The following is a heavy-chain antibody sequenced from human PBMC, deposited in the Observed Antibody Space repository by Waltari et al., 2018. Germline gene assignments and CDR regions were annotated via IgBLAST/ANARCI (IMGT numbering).Heavy chain of an antibody. CDR2: IYHSAST. V-gene: IGHV4-38-2*02. Sequence: QVQLQESGPGLVKPSETLSLTCTVSGYSISSGYYWGWIRPPPGKGLELIVSIYHSASTYYNPSLKSRVTISVDTSKNQFSLKLSSVTAADTAVYYCARVSDDSSGSFDYWGQGTLVTVSS. D-gene: IGHD3-22*01. CDR1: GYSISSGYY. J-gene: IGHJ4*02. CDR3: ARVSDDSSGSFDY.